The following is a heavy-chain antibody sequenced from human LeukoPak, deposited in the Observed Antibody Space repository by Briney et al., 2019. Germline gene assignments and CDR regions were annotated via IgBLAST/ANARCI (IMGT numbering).Heavy chain of an antibody. V-gene: IGHV1-18*01. CDR3: ARGPRYSYDSSILLFDY. CDR1: GYTFSDYG. J-gene: IGHJ4*02. Sequence: ASVKVSCKASGYTFSDYGVSWVRQAPGQGLEWMGRISAYNGNTNYLQKFQGRVTMTTDTSTATAYMELRSLSPSDTAVYFCARGPRYSYDSSILLFDYWGQGTLVTVSS. D-gene: IGHD3-22*01. CDR2: ISAYNGNT.